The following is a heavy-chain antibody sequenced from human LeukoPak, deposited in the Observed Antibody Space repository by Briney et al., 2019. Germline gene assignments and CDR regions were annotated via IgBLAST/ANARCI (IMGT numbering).Heavy chain of an antibody. D-gene: IGHD6-19*01. Sequence: SETLSLTCTVSGGSISSSSYYWGWIRQPPGKGLEWIGSIYYSGSTYYNPSLKSRVTISVDTSKNQFSLKLSSVTAADTAVYYCVGSPRAVAGTKWFDPWGQGTLVTVSS. CDR2: IYYSGST. V-gene: IGHV4-39*01. J-gene: IGHJ5*02. CDR1: GGSISSSSYY. CDR3: VGSPRAVAGTKWFDP.